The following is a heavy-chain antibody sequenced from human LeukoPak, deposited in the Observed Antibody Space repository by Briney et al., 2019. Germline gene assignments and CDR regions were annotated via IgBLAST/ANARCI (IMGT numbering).Heavy chain of an antibody. Sequence: PGGSLRLSCAASGFTFSSYAMHWVRQAPGKGLEWVAVISYDGSNKYYADSVKGRFTISRDNSKNTLYLQVNSQRAENAAVYYCARVIVVVPAAGGGDYWGQGTLVTVSS. D-gene: IGHD2-2*01. CDR2: ISYDGSNK. CDR1: GFTFSSYA. J-gene: IGHJ4*02. V-gene: IGHV3-30*04. CDR3: ARVIVVVPAAGGGDY.